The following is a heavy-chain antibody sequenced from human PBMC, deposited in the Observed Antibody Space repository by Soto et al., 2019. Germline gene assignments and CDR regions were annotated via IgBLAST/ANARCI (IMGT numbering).Heavy chain of an antibody. CDR1: GGSISSRGYY. V-gene: IGHV4-39*01. CDR3: ATGNWFDP. CDR2: IYYSGST. J-gene: IGHJ5*02. Sequence: SETLSLTCTVSGGSISSRGYYWGWIRQPPGKGLEWIGTIYYSGSTYYNPSLKSRVTISVDTSKNQFSLKLSSVTAADTAVYYCATGNWFDPWGQGTLVTVSS.